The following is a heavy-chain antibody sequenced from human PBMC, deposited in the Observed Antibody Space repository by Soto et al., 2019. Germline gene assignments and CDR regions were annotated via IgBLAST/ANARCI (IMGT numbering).Heavy chain of an antibody. CDR2: INLLPTSGST. CDR1: GYIFTNYY. CDR3: ARDLAAAAY. V-gene: IGHV1-46*01. J-gene: IGHJ4*02. Sequence: QVQLVQSGAEVKKPGASVKVSCKASGYIFTNYYIHWMRQAPGQVLEWKAIINLLPTSGSTNYAQKFQGRVTVTRDTSTSTVYLELSSLRSDDTAVYYCARDLAAAAYWGQGTLVTVSS. D-gene: IGHD6-13*01.